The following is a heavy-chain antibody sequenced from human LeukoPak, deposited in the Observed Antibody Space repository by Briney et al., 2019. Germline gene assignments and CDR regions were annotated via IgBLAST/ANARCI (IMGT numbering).Heavy chain of an antibody. CDR2: IWYDGSNK. CDR3: AREGKIEGTYYYDSSGYYYFDY. CDR1: GFTFSGYG. D-gene: IGHD3-22*01. Sequence: GGSLRLSCAASGFTFSGYGMHWVRQAPGKGLEWVAVIWYDGSNKYYADSVKGRFTISRDNSKNTLYLQMNSLRAEDTAVYYCAREGKIEGTYYYDSSGYYYFDYWGQGTPVTVSS. J-gene: IGHJ4*02. V-gene: IGHV3-33*01.